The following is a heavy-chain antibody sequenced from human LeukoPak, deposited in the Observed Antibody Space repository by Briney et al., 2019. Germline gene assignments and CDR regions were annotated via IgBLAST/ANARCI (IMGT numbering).Heavy chain of an antibody. CDR3: ARARRDWGTLDAFDI. CDR1: GGSISSSDW. D-gene: IGHD1-1*01. Sequence: SETLSLTCAVSGGSISSSDWWSWVRQPPGKGLEWIGYIYYSGSTNYNPSLKSRVTISVDTSKNQFSLKLSSVTAADTAVYYCARARRDWGTLDAFDIWGQGTMVTVSS. J-gene: IGHJ3*02. CDR2: IYYSGST. V-gene: IGHV4-4*02.